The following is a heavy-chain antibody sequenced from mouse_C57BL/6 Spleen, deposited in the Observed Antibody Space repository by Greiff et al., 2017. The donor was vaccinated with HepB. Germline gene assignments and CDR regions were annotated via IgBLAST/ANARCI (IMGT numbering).Heavy chain of an antibody. V-gene: IGHV1-52*01. CDR1: GYTFTSYW. D-gene: IGHD1-1*01. Sequence: QVQLQQPGAELVRPGSSVKLSCKASGYTFTSYWMHWVKQRPIQGLEWIGNIDPSDSETHYNQKFKDKATLTVDKSSSTAYMQLSSLTSEDSAVYYCAVITTVVSRFEVWGTGTTVTVAS. CDR2: IDPSDSET. J-gene: IGHJ1*03. CDR3: AVITTVVSRFEV.